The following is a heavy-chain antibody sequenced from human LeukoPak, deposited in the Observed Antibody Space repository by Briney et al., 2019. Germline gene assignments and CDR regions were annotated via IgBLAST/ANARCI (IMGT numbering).Heavy chain of an antibody. CDR3: TRDIRLTTDRDAFDI. CDR1: GFTVSSNY. J-gene: IGHJ3*02. CDR2: ISGSAWTI. Sequence: PGGSLRLSCAASGFTVSSNYMSWVRQAPGKGPEWVSSISGSAWTIYVADSLKGRFTTSRDNARNSLHLQMNSLRAEDTAVYFCTRDIRLTTDRDAFDIWGQGTMVTVSS. V-gene: IGHV3-21*01. D-gene: IGHD1-14*01.